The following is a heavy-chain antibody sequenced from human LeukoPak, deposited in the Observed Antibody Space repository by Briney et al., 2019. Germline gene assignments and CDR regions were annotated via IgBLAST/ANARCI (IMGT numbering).Heavy chain of an antibody. CDR1: SGSFSGYY. CDR2: INHSGST. J-gene: IGHJ6*03. V-gene: IGHV4-34*01. Sequence: PSETLSLTCAVYSGSFSGYYWSWIRQPPGKGREWIGEINHSGSTNYNPSLKSRVTISVDTSKNQFSLKLSSVTAADTAVYYCARVVSQRYSSSWQYYYYYYYMDVWGKGTTVTVSS. D-gene: IGHD6-13*01. CDR3: ARVVSQRYSSSWQYYYYYYYMDV.